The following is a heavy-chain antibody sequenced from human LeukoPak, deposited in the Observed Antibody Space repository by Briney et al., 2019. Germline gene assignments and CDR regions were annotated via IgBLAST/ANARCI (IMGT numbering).Heavy chain of an antibody. CDR2: INANSGGT. Sequence: ASVKVSCKTSGYTFTGYYIHWVRQAPGQGLEWMGWINANSGGTIYAQKFQGRVTMTRDTSISTAYMELSRLTSDDTAVYYCTREDYWGQGTLVTVFS. J-gene: IGHJ4*02. V-gene: IGHV1-2*02. CDR3: TREDY. CDR1: GYTFTGYY.